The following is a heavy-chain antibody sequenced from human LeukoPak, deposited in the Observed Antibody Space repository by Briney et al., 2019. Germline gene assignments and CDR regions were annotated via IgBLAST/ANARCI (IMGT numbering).Heavy chain of an antibody. CDR1: GFTFSNYE. Sequence: GGSLRLSCAASGFTFSNYEMSWVRQAPGKGLEWVAYITGTAGTIFYVDSVKGRFTIPRDNARNSLYLQMNSLRAEDTAIYYCASTAAAGEVDWFDPSGQGTLVTVSS. V-gene: IGHV3-48*03. J-gene: IGHJ5*02. D-gene: IGHD6-13*01. CDR2: ITGTAGTI. CDR3: ASTAAAGEVDWFDP.